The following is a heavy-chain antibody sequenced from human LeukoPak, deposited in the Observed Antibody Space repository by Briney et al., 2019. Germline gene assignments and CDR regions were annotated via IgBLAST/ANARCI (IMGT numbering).Heavy chain of an antibody. CDR2: INAGNGNT. Sequence: ASVKVSCKASGYTFTSYAMHWVRQAPGQRLEWMGWINAGNGNTEYSQKFQGGVTITRDTSASTAYMELSSLRSEDTAVYYCARGGLWFGSLGLYFDYWGQGTLVTVSS. CDR3: ARGGLWFGSLGLYFDY. CDR1: GYTFTSYA. D-gene: IGHD3-10*01. J-gene: IGHJ4*02. V-gene: IGHV1-3*01.